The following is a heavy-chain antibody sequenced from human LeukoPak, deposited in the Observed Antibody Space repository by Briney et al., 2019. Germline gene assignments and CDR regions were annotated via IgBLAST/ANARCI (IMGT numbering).Heavy chain of an antibody. Sequence: GESLKISCWASGYSINNYWILWVRQLPGRGLEWMGIIYPRDCDTRYSASFQGRGTISADQSLSTANLQWSSLKASDTALYYCARHLAMVRGVPYYFDNWGQGTLVTVSS. CDR3: ARHLAMVRGVPYYFDN. V-gene: IGHV5-51*01. CDR1: GYSINNYW. J-gene: IGHJ4*02. D-gene: IGHD3-10*01. CDR2: IYPRDCDT.